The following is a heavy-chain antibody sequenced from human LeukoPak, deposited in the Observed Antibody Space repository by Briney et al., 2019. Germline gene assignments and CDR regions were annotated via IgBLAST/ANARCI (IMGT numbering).Heavy chain of an antibody. CDR2: IENDGIAT. CDR1: GFPLNSRW. Sequence: GGSLRLSCAASGFPLNSRWMHWVRQAPGKGLMWVSRIENDGIATTYAESVKGRFTISRDDAKSTLYLQMNSLRLDDTAVYFCVRGGARSHDYWGQGTLVTVSS. D-gene: IGHD1-26*01. V-gene: IGHV3-74*03. J-gene: IGHJ4*02. CDR3: VRGGARSHDY.